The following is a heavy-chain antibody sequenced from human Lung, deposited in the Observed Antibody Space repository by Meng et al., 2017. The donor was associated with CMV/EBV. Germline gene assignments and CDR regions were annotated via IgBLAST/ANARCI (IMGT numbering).Heavy chain of an antibody. Sequence: SXXVSCKASGYTFTAHYFHWVRQAPGQGLQWMVWVHPHRGDTNYAQQFQGRVTLTRDTSINTGYMELTRLTADDTAVYYCARDNNWGPDYWGQGTLVTVAS. J-gene: IGHJ4*02. V-gene: IGHV1-2*02. CDR3: ARDNNWGPDY. D-gene: IGHD7-27*01. CDR1: GYTFTAHY. CDR2: VHPHRGDT.